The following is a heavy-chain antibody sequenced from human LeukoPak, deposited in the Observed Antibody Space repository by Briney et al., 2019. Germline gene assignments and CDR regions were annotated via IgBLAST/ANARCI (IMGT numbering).Heavy chain of an antibody. CDR1: GFTFSSYG. D-gene: IGHD2-15*01. CDR3: AREFVVAAIPNYYYYYMDV. J-gene: IGHJ6*03. V-gene: IGHV3-23*01. CDR2: ISGSGGST. Sequence: GGTLRLSCAASGFTFSSYGMSWVRQAPGKGLEWVSAISGSGGSTYYADSVKGRFTISRDNAKNSLYLQMNSLRAEDTAVYYCAREFVVAAIPNYYYYYMDVWGKGTTVTVSS.